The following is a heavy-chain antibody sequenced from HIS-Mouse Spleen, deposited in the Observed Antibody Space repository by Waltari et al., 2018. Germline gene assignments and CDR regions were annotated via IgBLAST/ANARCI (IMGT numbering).Heavy chain of an antibody. J-gene: IGHJ2*01. D-gene: IGHD6-13*01. Sequence: QLQLQESGPGLVKPSETLSLTCTVSGGSISSSSYYWGWIRQPPGKRVEWIGSIYYSGSTYSNPSLRSRVTISVDTSKNQFSLKLSSVTAADTAVYYCAREIPYSSSWYDWYFDLWGRGTLVTVSS. V-gene: IGHV4-39*07. CDR1: GGSISSSSYY. CDR2: IYYSGST. CDR3: AREIPYSSSWYDWYFDL.